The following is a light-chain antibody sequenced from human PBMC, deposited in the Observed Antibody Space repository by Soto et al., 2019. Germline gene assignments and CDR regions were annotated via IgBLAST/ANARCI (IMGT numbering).Light chain of an antibody. J-gene: IGKJ4*01. CDR1: QSVSSSY. CDR2: DAS. V-gene: IGKV3-20*01. Sequence: EIVLTQSPGTLSLSPGERATLSCRASQSVSSSYLAWYQQKPGQAPRLLIYDASSRATGIPDRFSGSGSGTDFTLTISSLEPEDFVAYYCQQYGTSPLTFGGGTKVEIK. CDR3: QQYGTSPLT.